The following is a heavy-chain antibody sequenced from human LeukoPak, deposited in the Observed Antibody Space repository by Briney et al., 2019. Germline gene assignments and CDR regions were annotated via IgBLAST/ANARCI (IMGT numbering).Heavy chain of an antibody. CDR1: GFTFSNYA. CDR2: ISRSGSST. D-gene: IGHD2-8*01. J-gene: IGHJ2*01. V-gene: IGHV3-23*01. CDR3: VKSNWASYWYFDL. Sequence: GGSLRLSCAASGFTFSNYAMSWVPQAPGEGLEWVSGISRSGSSTHYAESVKGRFTISRDNSKNTLFSQMNSLRAEDTAVYYCVKSNWASYWYFDLWGRGTLVTVSS.